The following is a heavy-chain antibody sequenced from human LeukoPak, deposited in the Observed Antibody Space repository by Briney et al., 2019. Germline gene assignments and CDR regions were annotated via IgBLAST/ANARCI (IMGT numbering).Heavy chain of an antibody. J-gene: IGHJ1*01. Sequence: NPSETLSLTCSVSGDSVSRSDSYWDWIRQPPGKGLQWIGTIYYSGRTYYSPSLKSRVTMSVDTSNNQFSLNLRSVTAADTAVYYCARRRYYDGSGYLEWGQGTLLSVSS. CDR1: GDSVSRSDSY. D-gene: IGHD3-22*01. CDR3: ARRRYYDGSGYLE. V-gene: IGHV4-39*01. CDR2: IYYSGRT.